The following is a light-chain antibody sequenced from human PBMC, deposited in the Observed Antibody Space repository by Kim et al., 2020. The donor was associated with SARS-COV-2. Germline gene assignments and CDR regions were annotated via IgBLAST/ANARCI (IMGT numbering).Light chain of an antibody. CDR3: QHYNSPMYT. CDR1: QSISTY. CDR2: ATS. Sequence: ASLGDRVTITCRASQSISTYLAWYQQKPGKAPKLLISATSTLESGVPSRFSGSGSGTEFTLTINSLQPDDFATYYCQHYNSPMYTFGQGTKLEI. J-gene: IGKJ2*01. V-gene: IGKV1-5*03.